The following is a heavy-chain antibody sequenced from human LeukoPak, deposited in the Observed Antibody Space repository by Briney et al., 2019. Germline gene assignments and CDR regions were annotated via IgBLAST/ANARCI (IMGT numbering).Heavy chain of an antibody. CDR3: ARVLANSDFDY. J-gene: IGHJ4*02. Sequence: GGSLRLSCTASGFTFSSYWMHWVRQAPGKGLVWVSRINSDGSSTSYGDSVKGRFTISRDNAKNTLYLQMNSLRAEDAAVYYCARVLANSDFDYWGQGTLVTVSS. CDR2: INSDGSST. D-gene: IGHD2/OR15-2a*01. CDR1: GFTFSSYW. V-gene: IGHV3-74*01.